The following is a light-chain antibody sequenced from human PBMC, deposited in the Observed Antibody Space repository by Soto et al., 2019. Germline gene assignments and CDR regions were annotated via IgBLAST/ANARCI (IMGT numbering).Light chain of an antibody. CDR3: CSYAGGSTLV. Sequence: QSALTQPASVSGSPGQSITISCTGTSSDIGTYNLVSWYQHHPGNAPKLMIYEATKRPSGVSSRFSGSKSGNTASLTISGLQTEDEADYYCCSYAGGSTLVFGGGTEVTVL. J-gene: IGLJ3*02. CDR2: EAT. V-gene: IGLV2-23*01. CDR1: SSDIGTYNL.